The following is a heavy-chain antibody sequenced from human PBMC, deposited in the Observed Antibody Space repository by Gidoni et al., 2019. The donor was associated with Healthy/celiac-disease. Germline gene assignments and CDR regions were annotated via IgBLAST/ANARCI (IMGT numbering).Heavy chain of an antibody. V-gene: IGHV4-34*01. Sequence: QVQLQQWGAGLLKPSETLSLTCAVYRGSFSGYYWSWIRQPPGKGLEWIGEINHSGSTNYNPSLKSRVTISVDTSKNQFSRKLSSVTAADTAVYYCARFPGRRGIGGDDYWGQGTLVTVSS. D-gene: IGHD3-16*01. CDR1: RGSFSGYY. CDR3: ARFPGRRGIGGDDY. CDR2: INHSGST. J-gene: IGHJ4*02.